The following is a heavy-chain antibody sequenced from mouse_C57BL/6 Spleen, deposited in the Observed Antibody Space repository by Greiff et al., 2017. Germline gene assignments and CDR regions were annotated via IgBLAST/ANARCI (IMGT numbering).Heavy chain of an antibody. Sequence: QVQLQQPGAELVKPGASVKMSCKASGYTFTSYWITWVKQRPGQGLEWIGDIYPGSGSTNYNEKFKSKATLTVDTSSSTAYMQLSSLTSEDSAVYYGARGRGNYARDWFAYWGQGTLVTVSA. J-gene: IGHJ3*01. CDR1: GYTFTSYW. V-gene: IGHV1-55*01. CDR2: IYPGSGST. CDR3: ARGRGNYARDWFAY. D-gene: IGHD2-1*01.